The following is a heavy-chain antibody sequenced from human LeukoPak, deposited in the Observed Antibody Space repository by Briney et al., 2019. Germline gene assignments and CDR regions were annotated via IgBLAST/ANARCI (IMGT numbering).Heavy chain of an antibody. D-gene: IGHD6-19*01. CDR1: GGSISSYY. J-gene: IGHJ2*01. CDR3: ARDRSVYSSGWYGGYFDL. CDR2: IYTSGST. Sequence: SETLSLTCTVSGGSISSYYWSWIRQPAGKGLEWIGRIYTSGSTNYNPSLKSRVTMSVDTSKNQFPLQLSSVTAADTAVYYCARDRSVYSSGWYGGYFDLWGRGTLVTVSS. V-gene: IGHV4-4*07.